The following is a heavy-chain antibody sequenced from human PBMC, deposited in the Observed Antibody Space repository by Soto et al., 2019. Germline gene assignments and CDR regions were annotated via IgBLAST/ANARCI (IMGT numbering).Heavy chain of an antibody. V-gene: IGHV4-34*01. CDR3: ARGPDYGGNGRHNWFDP. J-gene: IGHJ5*02. D-gene: IGHD4-17*01. CDR1: GGSSSGYY. Sequence: SETLSLTCAVYGGSSSGYYWSWIRQPPGKGLEWIGEINHSGSTNYNPSLKSRVTISVDTSKNQFSLKLSSVTAADTAVYYCARGPDYGGNGRHNWFDPWGQGTLVTVSS. CDR2: INHSGST.